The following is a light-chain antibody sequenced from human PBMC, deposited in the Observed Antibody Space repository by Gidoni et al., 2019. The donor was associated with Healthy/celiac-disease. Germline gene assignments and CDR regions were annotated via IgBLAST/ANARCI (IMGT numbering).Light chain of an antibody. CDR1: QSFSSN. V-gene: IGKV3-15*01. CDR2: GAS. J-gene: IGKJ4*01. CDR3: QQYSNWPPLT. Sequence: EIVLTQSPATRYVSPGERATLICRASQSFSSNLAWYQQKPGQAPGLLIYGASTSATGIPARCSGSGSGTEFTLTISSLQSEDFAVYYCQQYSNWPPLTFGGGTKVEIK.